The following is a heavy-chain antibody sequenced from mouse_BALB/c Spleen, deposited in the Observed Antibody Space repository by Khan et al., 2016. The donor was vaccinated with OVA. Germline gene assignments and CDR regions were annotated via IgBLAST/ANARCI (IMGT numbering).Heavy chain of an antibody. D-gene: IGHD1-1*01. Sequence: VQLQQSGAELVRPGASVKLSCKTSGYIFTSYWIHWVKQRSGQGLEWIARIYPGTDNTYYNEKLKDKATLTEDKSSSTAYMQLSSLQSEDSAVYFCAREEALYYFDNGGQGTTLTVSS. CDR2: IYPGTDNT. V-gene: IGHV1S132*01. CDR1: GYIFTSYW. CDR3: AREEALYYFDN. J-gene: IGHJ2*01.